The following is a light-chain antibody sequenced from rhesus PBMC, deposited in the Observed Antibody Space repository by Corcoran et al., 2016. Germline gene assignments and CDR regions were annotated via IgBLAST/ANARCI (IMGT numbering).Light chain of an antibody. Sequence: DIQMTQSPSSLSASVGDTVTITCRASQSISSWLDWYQQKPGKAPKLLGYKAASLQSGVPSRFSGSGSGTVFTLTISSMQPEDFATYYCLQYITNPFAFGPGTKLDIK. CDR3: LQYITNPFA. J-gene: IGKJ3*01. CDR1: QSISSW. CDR2: KAA. V-gene: IGKV1-22*01.